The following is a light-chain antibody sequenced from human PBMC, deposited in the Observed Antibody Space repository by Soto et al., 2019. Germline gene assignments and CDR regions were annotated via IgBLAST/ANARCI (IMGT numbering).Light chain of an antibody. CDR2: GAS. CDR1: QSISTT. Sequence: IGRWQSPATPSVSTGERATLSFRASQSISTTLAWYQQKGGPAPRLLIYGASTRATGIPARFSGSGSGTEFTLTISSLQSEDFAIYYCQQYNNWPLFGQGTMVDIK. CDR3: QQYNNWPL. J-gene: IGKJ1*01. V-gene: IGKV3-15*01.